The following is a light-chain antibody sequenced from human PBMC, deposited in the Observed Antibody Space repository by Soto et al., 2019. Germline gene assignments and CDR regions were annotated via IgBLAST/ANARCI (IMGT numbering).Light chain of an antibody. V-gene: IGLV1-40*01. CDR3: AVWDNSMTAWV. CDR2: GNR. J-gene: IGLJ3*02. CDR1: SSNLGAGYD. Sequence: QSVLTQPPSVSGAPGQRVTISCTGNSSNLGAGYDVHWYQQLPGAAPKLVIFGNRNRPSGIPERFSGSKSGTSASLAITGLQAEDEADYYCAVWDNSMTAWVFGGGTQLTVL.